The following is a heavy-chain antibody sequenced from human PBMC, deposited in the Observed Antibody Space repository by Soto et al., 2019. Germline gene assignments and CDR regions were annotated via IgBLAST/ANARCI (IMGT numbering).Heavy chain of an antibody. J-gene: IGHJ4*02. D-gene: IGHD3-3*01. CDR2: IYHSGGT. Sequence: QVQLQESGPGLVNPSGTLSLTCAVSGGSISSDNWWSWVRQPPGKGLEWIGEIYHSGGTHYNPSLKSRVTITVDKSKNLISLELSSVTAADTAVYFCARHGGFSFDSWGQGTLVTVSS. V-gene: IGHV4-4*02. CDR3: ARHGGFSFDS. CDR1: GGSISSDNW.